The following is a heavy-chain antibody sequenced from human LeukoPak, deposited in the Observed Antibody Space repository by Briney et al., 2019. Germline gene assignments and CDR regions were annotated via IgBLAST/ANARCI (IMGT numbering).Heavy chain of an antibody. V-gene: IGHV3-33*01. J-gene: IGHJ6*02. CDR1: GFTFSSYG. Sequence: GRSLILSCAASGFTFSSYGMHWVRQAPGEGLEWVAVIWSDGSSKHYADSVKGRFTISRDNSKNTLYLQVSSLRAEDTALYYCARGQPPSYYDMDVWGQGTTVTVSS. CDR2: IWSDGSSK. CDR3: ARGQPPSYYDMDV. D-gene: IGHD6-13*01.